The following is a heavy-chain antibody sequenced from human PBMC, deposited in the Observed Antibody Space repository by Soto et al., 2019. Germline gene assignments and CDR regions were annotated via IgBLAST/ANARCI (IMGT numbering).Heavy chain of an antibody. D-gene: IGHD6-13*01. CDR2: ISAYNGNT. Sequence: QVQLVQSGAEVKKPGASVKVSCKASGYTFTSYGISWVRQAPGQGLEWMGWISAYNGNTNYAQKLQGRVTMTTDTPTSKAYMERRSLRSDDTAVYDLAEDWAAAGPFDYWGQGTLVTVSS. J-gene: IGHJ4*02. V-gene: IGHV1-18*01. CDR3: AEDWAAAGPFDY. CDR1: GYTFTSYG.